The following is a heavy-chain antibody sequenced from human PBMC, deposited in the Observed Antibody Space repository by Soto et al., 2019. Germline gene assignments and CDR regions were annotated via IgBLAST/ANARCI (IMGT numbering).Heavy chain of an antibody. CDR3: ARHSRYYYGSGSYYGFDY. CDR2: IYYSGST. Sequence: SETLSLTCTVSGGSISSYYWSWIRQPPGKGLEWIGYIYYSGSTNYNPSLKSRVTISVDTSKNQFSLKLSSVTAADTAVYYCARHSRYYYGSGSYYGFDYWGQGTLVTSPQ. D-gene: IGHD3-10*01. V-gene: IGHV4-59*08. CDR1: GGSISSYY. J-gene: IGHJ4*02.